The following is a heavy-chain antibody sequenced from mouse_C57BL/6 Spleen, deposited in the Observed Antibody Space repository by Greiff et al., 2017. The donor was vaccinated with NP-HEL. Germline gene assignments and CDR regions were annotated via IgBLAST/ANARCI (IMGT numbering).Heavy chain of an antibody. V-gene: IGHV5-17*01. Sequence: EVHLVESGGGLVKPGGSLKLSCAASGFTFSDYGMHWVRQAPEKGLEWVAYISSGSSTIYYADTVKGRFTISRDNAKNTLFLQRTSLRAEDTAMYYCARANWDGGFAYWGQGTLVTVSA. CDR3: ARANWDGGFAY. D-gene: IGHD4-1*01. CDR2: ISSGSSTI. J-gene: IGHJ3*01. CDR1: GFTFSDYG.